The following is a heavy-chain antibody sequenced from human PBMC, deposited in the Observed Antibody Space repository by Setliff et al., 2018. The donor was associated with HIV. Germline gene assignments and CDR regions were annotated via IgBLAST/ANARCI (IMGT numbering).Heavy chain of an antibody. D-gene: IGHD6-19*01. Sequence: PSETLSLTCTVSGGSISNYYWSWIRQPPGKGLEWIGYIHYSGSTNYNPSLKSRVTISIDTSKSQFSLRLSSVTAADTAVYYCARLASSSDSIGYSSGWWYFDYWGQGTLVTVSS. CDR1: GGSISNYY. CDR2: IHYSGST. CDR3: ARLASSSDSIGYSSGWWYFDY. V-gene: IGHV4-59*08. J-gene: IGHJ4*02.